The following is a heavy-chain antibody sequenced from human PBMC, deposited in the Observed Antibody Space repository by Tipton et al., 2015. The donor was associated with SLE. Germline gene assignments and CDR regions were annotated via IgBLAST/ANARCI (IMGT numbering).Heavy chain of an antibody. CDR1: GYTFTSYG. J-gene: IGHJ3*01. CDR2: ISAYNGNT. D-gene: IGHD6-19*01. CDR3: ARAYSSGWYGGGSRV. Sequence: VQLVQSGAEVKKPGSSVKVSCKASGYTFTSYGISWVRQAPGQGLEWMGWISAYNGNTNYAQKLQGRVTMTTDTSTSTAYMELSSLRSEDTAVYYCARAYSSGWYGGGSRVWGQGTMVTVSS. V-gene: IGHV1-18*04.